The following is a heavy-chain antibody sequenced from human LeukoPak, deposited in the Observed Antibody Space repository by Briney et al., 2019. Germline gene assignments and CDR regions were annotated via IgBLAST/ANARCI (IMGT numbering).Heavy chain of an antibody. CDR1: GFTFSNYA. J-gene: IGHJ2*01. CDR2: ISGSGTST. D-gene: IGHD2-2*03. V-gene: IGHV3-23*01. Sequence: GGSLRLSCAASGFTFSNYAMSWVRQAPGKGLEWVSGISGSGTSTYYADSVKGRFTISRDNSKNTLYLQMNSLRAEDTAVYYCAKGIGFGYFDLWGRGTLVTVSS. CDR3: AKGIGFGYFDL.